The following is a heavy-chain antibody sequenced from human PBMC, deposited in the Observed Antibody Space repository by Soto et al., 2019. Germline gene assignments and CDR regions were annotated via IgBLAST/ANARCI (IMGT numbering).Heavy chain of an antibody. CDR3: ARGGTAMVNGYYYYRMDV. Sequence: ASETLSLTCTVSGGSISSYYWSWIRQPPGKGLEWIGYIYYSGSTNYNPSLKSRVTISVDTSKNQFSLKLSSVTAADTAVYYCARGGTAMVNGYYYYRMDVWGQGTTVTVSS. J-gene: IGHJ6*02. CDR1: GGSISSYY. V-gene: IGHV4-59*01. D-gene: IGHD5-18*01. CDR2: IYYSGST.